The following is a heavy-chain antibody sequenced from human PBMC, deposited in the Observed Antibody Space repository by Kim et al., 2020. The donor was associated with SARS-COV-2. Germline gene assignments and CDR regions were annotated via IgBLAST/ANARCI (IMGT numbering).Heavy chain of an antibody. CDR3: ARDPLYDSSGSDEFC. J-gene: IGHJ4*02. CDR1: GGTFSSYA. V-gene: IGHV1-69*04. CDR2: IIPILGIA. D-gene: IGHD3-22*01. Sequence: SVKVSCKASGGTFSSYAISWVRQAPGQGLEWMGRIIPILGIANYAQKFQGRVTITADKSTSTAYMELSSLRSEDTAVYYCARDPLYDSSGSDEFCWGQGTLVTVSS.